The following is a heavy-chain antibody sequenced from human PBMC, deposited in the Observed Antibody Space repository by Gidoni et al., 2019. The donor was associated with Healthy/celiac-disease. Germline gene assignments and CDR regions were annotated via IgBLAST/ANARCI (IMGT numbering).Heavy chain of an antibody. D-gene: IGHD5-18*01. CDR3: AKDRPPYSSQGDY. V-gene: IGHV3-30*18. CDR2: ISYDGSNK. Sequence: QVQLVESGGGVVQPGRSLRLSCAASGFPFSSYGMHWVRQAPGKGLEWVAVISYDGSNKYYADSVKGRFTISRDNSKNTLYLQMNSLRAEDTAVYYCAKDRPPYSSQGDYWGQGTLVTVSS. J-gene: IGHJ4*02. CDR1: GFPFSSYG.